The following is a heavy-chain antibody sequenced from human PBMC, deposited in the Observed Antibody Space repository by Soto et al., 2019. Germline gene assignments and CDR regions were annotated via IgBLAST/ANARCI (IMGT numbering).Heavy chain of an antibody. CDR2: IYYSGST. D-gene: IGHD6-19*01. V-gene: IGHV4-59*08. J-gene: IGHJ6*02. CDR3: ARLKYSSGWSSSGYYYYGMDV. CDR1: GGSISSYY. Sequence: SETLSLTCTVSGGSISSYYWSWIRQPPGKGLEWIGYIYYSGSTNYNPSLKSRVTISVDTSKNQFSLKLSSVTAADTAVYYCARLKYSSGWSSSGYYYYGMDVWGQGTTVTVSS.